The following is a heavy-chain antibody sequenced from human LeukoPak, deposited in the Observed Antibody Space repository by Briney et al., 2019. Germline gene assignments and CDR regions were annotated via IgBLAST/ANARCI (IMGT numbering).Heavy chain of an antibody. CDR1: GYSFNSYW. J-gene: IGHJ4*02. V-gene: IGHV5-10-1*01. D-gene: IGHD5-18*01. CDR3: ATRGYSYGPFDY. CDR2: IDPSDSYT. Sequence: GESLKISCKGSGYSFNSYWISWVRQMPGKGLEWMGRIDPSDSYTNYSPSFQGHVTISADKSISTAYLQWSSLKASDTAMYYCATRGYSYGPFDYWGQGTLVTVSS.